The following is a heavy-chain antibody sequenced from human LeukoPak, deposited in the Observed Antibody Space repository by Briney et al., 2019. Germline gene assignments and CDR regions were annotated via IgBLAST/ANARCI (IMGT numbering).Heavy chain of an antibody. D-gene: IGHD5-24*01. J-gene: IGHJ4*02. Sequence: GESLQISCKGSGYSFTSYWIGWVRQLPGKGLEWMGIIYPGDSDTRYSPSFQGQVTISADKSISTAYLQWSSLKASDTAMYYCARPHKDGYNYFDYWGQGTLVTVSS. CDR1: GYSFTSYW. CDR3: ARPHKDGYNYFDY. CDR2: IYPGDSDT. V-gene: IGHV5-51*01.